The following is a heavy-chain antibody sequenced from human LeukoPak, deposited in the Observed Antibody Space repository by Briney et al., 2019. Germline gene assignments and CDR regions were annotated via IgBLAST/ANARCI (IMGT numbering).Heavy chain of an antibody. V-gene: IGHV4-39*01. CDR3: AKTYRARGYTYGYFDY. CDR1: GVSVSSRDYD. J-gene: IGHJ4*02. Sequence: IPSETLSLTCTVSGVSVSSRDYDWGWIRQPPGKGLEWIGNIYYNGNTYYNPSLKSRVTISVDTSKNQFSLKLSSVTAADTAVYYCAKTYRARGYTYGYFDYWGQGTLVTVSS. CDR2: IYYNGNT. D-gene: IGHD5-18*01.